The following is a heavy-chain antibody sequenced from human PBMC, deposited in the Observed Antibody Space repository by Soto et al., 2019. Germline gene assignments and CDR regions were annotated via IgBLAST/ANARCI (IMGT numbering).Heavy chain of an antibody. CDR3: AKVSPMGYFFDF. CDR2: ISYDGSNK. J-gene: IGHJ4*02. Sequence: GGSLRLSCAASGFALNTYSMHWVRQAPGRGLEWVAVISYDGSNKFYADSVKGRFTISRDNSKNTLYLEMNSLRGEDTAVYYCAKVSPMGYFFDFWGQGTLVTVSS. CDR1: GFALNTYS. V-gene: IGHV3-30-3*01.